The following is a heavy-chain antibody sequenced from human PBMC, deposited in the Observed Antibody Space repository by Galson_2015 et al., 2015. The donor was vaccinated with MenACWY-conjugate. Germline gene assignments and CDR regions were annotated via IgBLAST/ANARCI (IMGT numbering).Heavy chain of an antibody. CDR2: ISEDGNNK. CDR3: VREYRGGSFDY. J-gene: IGHJ4*02. V-gene: IGHV3-30-3*01. CDR1: GFTFSSYV. D-gene: IGHD1-26*01. Sequence: SLRLSCAASGFTFSSYVMHWVRQAPGKGLEWVAVISEDGNNKNYADSVKGRFTISRDNSKNTLYLQMNTLRSEDTAVYYCVREYRGGSFDYWGQGTLVAVSS.